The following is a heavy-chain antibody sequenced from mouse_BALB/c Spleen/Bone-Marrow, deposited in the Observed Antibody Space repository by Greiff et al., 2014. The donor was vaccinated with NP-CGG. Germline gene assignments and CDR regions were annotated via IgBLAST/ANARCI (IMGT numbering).Heavy chain of an antibody. V-gene: IGHV1S130*01. Sequence: VKLQESGSVLVRPGASVKLSCKASGYTFTSSWMHWAKQRPGQGLEWIGEIHPNSGNTNYNEKFKGKATLTVDTSSSTAYVDLSSLTSEDSAVYYCARSTTATYFDVWGAGTTVTVSS. J-gene: IGHJ1*01. CDR1: GYTFTSSW. CDR3: ARSTTATYFDV. CDR2: IHPNSGNT. D-gene: IGHD1-2*01.